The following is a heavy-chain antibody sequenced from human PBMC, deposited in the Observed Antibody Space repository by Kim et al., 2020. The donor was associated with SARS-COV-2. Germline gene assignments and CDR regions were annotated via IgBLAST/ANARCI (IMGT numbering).Heavy chain of an antibody. CDR2: NHHSGST. CDR1: GGSIPENY. J-gene: IGHJ6*02. V-gene: IGHV4-34*01. Sequence: SETLSLTCAVYGGSIPENYWTWIRQPTGEGLEWIGENHHSGSTNYNPSLRSRVAILIDTSQKQFSLNLSSVTAADTAVYYCKRAPFRNFDAYYGMDVWG. CDR3: KRAPFRNFDAYYGMDV. D-gene: IGHD3-9*01.